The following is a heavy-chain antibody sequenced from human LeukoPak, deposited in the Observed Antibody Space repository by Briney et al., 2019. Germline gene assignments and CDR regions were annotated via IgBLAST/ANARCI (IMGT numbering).Heavy chain of an antibody. D-gene: IGHD2-15*01. J-gene: IGHJ6*02. CDR3: ARVHQTRYCSGGSCGLYYYYGMDV. Sequence: SETLPLTCAVYGGSFSGYYWSWIRQPPGKGLEWIGEINHSGSTNYNPSLKSRVTISVDTSKNQFSLKLSSVTAADRAVYYCARVHQTRYCSGGSCGLYYYYGMDVWGQGTTVTVSS. CDR1: GGSFSGYY. V-gene: IGHV4-34*01. CDR2: INHSGST.